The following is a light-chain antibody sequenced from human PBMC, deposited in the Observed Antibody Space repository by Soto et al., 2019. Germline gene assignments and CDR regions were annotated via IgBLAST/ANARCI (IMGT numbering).Light chain of an antibody. CDR3: HQYNKCPSFT. V-gene: IGKV3-15*01. Sequence: EIVMTQSPGTLSVSPGERATLLCRASQSVSNNLAWYQQKPGQAPRLLIYDASTRATGIPARFSGSGSGTEFTLTSISLQSEDYAVYYCHQYNKCPSFTFGPATQVDIK. CDR2: DAS. J-gene: IGKJ3*01. CDR1: QSVSNN.